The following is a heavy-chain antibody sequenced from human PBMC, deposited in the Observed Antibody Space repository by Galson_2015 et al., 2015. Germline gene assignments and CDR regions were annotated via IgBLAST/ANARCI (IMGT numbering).Heavy chain of an antibody. CDR3: ARNWDSSTLLGNAFDV. CDR2: SHYSGIT. Sequence: ETLSLTCPVSGGSISTSTHYWHWIRPPPGKGLEWVGNSHYSGITYYNPSLKGRVSISVDTSKNQFSLRLTSVTAADTALYFCARNWDSSTLLGNAFDVWVQGTMVTVTS. D-gene: IGHD2-2*01. V-gene: IGHV4-39*01. J-gene: IGHJ3*01. CDR1: GGSISTSTHY.